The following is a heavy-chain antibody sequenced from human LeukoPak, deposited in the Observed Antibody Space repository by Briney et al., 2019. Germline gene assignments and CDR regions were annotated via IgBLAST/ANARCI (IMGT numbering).Heavy chain of an antibody. J-gene: IGHJ4*02. CDR2: ISSSSSYI. Sequence: GGSLRLSCAASGFTFSSYWMSWVRQAPGKGLEWVSSISSSSSYIYYADSVKGRFTISRDNAKNSLYLQMNSLRAEDTAVYYCAYGGNQPYYFDYWGQGTLVTVSS. D-gene: IGHD4-23*01. CDR1: GFTFSSYW. CDR3: AYGGNQPYYFDY. V-gene: IGHV3-21*01.